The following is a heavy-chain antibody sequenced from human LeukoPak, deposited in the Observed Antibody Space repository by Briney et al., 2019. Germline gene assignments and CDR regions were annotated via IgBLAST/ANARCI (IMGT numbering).Heavy chain of an antibody. CDR3: ARDNRKSGIVATWGLNWFDP. J-gene: IGHJ5*02. CDR1: GYTFTGYY. V-gene: IGHV1-2*04. D-gene: IGHD5-12*01. CDR2: INPNSGGT. Sequence: ASVKVSCKASGYTFTGYYMHWVRQAPGQGLEWMGWINPNSGGTNYAQKFQGWVTMTRDTSISTAYMELSRLRSDDTAVYYCARDNRKSGIVATWGLNWFDPWGQGTLVTVSS.